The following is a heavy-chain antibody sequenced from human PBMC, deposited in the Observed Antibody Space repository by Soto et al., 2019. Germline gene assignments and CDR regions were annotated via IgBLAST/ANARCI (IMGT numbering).Heavy chain of an antibody. Sequence: QVQLVQSGAEVKKPGASVKVSCKASGYTFTSYYMHWVRQAPGQGLEWMGIINPSGGSTSYAQKFQGSVTMTRDTSTSTVYMELSSLRSEDTAVYYCARGVVPAAIGNWFDPWGQGTLVTVSS. CDR1: GYTFTSYY. V-gene: IGHV1-46*01. J-gene: IGHJ5*02. CDR3: ARGVVPAAIGNWFDP. CDR2: INPSGGST. D-gene: IGHD2-2*02.